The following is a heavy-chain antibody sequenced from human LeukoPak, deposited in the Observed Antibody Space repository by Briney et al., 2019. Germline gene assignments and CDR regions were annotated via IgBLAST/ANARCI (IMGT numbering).Heavy chain of an antibody. J-gene: IGHJ4*02. CDR1: GYTFTSYG. CDR3: ARITTMVRGVSFFDY. V-gene: IGHV1-18*01. CDR2: ISAYNGNT. Sequence: GASVKVSCKASGYTFTSYGISWVRQAPGQGLEWMGWISAYNGNTNYAQKLQGRVTMTTDTSTSTAYMELRSLRSDDTAVYYCARITTMVRGVSFFDYWGQGTLVTVSS. D-gene: IGHD3-10*01.